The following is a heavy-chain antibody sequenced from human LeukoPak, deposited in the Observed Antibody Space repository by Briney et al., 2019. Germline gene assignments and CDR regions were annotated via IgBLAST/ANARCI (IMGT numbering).Heavy chain of an antibody. CDR2: ISSSSSYI. D-gene: IGHD3-22*01. CDR3: AKDPPNTMIVVFPSGLPIDY. CDR1: GFTFSSYS. V-gene: IGHV3-21*04. J-gene: IGHJ4*02. Sequence: PGGSLRLSCAASGFTFSSYSMNWVRQAPGKGLEWVSSISSSSSYIYYADSVKGRFTISRDNSKNTLYLQMNSLRAEDTAVYYCAKDPPNTMIVVFPSGLPIDYWGQGTLVTVSS.